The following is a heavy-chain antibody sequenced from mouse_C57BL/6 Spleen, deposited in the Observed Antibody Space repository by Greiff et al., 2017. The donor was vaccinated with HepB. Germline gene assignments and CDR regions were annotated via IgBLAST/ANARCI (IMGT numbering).Heavy chain of an antibody. J-gene: IGHJ2*01. V-gene: IGHV5-4*01. D-gene: IGHD2-4*01. CDR3: ARGYTMITTGYYFDY. CDR1: GFTFSSYA. CDR2: ISDGGSYT. Sequence: DVHLVESGGGLVKPGGSLKLSCAASGFTFSSYAMSWVRQTPEKRLEWVATISDGGSYTYYPDNVKGRFTISRDNAKNNLYLQMSHLKSEDTAMYYCARGYTMITTGYYFDYWGQGTTLTVSS.